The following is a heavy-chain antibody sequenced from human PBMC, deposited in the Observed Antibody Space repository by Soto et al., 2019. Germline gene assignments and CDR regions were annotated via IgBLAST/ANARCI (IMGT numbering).Heavy chain of an antibody. V-gene: IGHV3-30-3*01. Sequence: QVQLVESGGGVVQPGRSLRLSCAASGFTFSSYAMHWVRQAPGKGLEWVEVISYDGSNKYYADSVKGRFTISRDNAKNTLYLQMNSLRAEDTAVYYCARDGVGSTFDYWGQGTLVTVSS. CDR1: GFTFSSYA. CDR3: ARDGVGSTFDY. J-gene: IGHJ4*02. D-gene: IGHD3-10*01. CDR2: ISYDGSNK.